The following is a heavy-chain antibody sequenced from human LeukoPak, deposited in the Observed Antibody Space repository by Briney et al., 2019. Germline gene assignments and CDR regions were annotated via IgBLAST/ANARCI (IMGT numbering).Heavy chain of an antibody. J-gene: IGHJ4*02. Sequence: GSLRLSCAASGFSFNTYAMSWVRQPPGKGLEWIGEIYHSGSTNYNPSLKSRVTISVDKSKNQFSLKLSSVTAADTAVYYCARGLPSGYSIVFDYWGQGTLVTVSS. CDR1: GFSFNTYAM. CDR3: ARGLPSGYSIVFDY. D-gene: IGHD3-3*01. CDR2: IYHSGST. V-gene: IGHV4-4*02.